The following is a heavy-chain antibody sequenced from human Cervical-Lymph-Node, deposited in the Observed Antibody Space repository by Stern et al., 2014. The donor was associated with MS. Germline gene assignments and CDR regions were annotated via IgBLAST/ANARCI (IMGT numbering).Heavy chain of an antibody. CDR1: GFTFSDYY. J-gene: IGHJ4*02. D-gene: IGHD5-24*01. Sequence: QVQLVQSGGGLVRPGGSLRLSCATSGFTFSDYYMSWIRQAPGKGLEWVSYISLDGGSIYYADSVKGRFTISRDTAKNSLYLQMNDLRAEDTAMYYCARDAYNYVYWGQGTLVTVSS. CDR3: ARDAYNYVY. CDR2: ISLDGGSI. V-gene: IGHV3-11*01.